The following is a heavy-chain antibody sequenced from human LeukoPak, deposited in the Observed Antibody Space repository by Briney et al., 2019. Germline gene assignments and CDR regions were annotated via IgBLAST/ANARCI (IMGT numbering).Heavy chain of an antibody. CDR2: IYPRDGST. V-gene: IGHV1-46*01. CDR1: GYTFTSNY. D-gene: IGHD6-19*01. J-gene: IGHJ5*02. Sequence: ASVKVSCKASGYTFTSNYIHWVRQAPGQGLEWMGMIYPRDGSTSYAQKFQGRVTVTRDTSTSTVYMELSSLRSEDTAVYYCARAPIAVALRSWFDPWGQGTLVTVSS. CDR3: ARAPIAVALRSWFDP.